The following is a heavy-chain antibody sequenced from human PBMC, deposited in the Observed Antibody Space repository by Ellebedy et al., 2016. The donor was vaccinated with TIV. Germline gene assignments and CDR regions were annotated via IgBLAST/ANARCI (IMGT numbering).Heavy chain of an antibody. CDR3: ARGSIGNYGDYEGD. D-gene: IGHD4-17*01. CDR2: IIPIFGTA. Sequence: ASVKVSCKASGGTFSSYAISWVRQAPGQGLEWMGGIIPIFGTAKYAQKFQGRVTITADESTSTAYMELSSLRSEDTAVYYCARGSIGNYGDYEGDWGQGTLVTVSS. CDR1: GGTFSSYA. J-gene: IGHJ4*02. V-gene: IGHV1-69*13.